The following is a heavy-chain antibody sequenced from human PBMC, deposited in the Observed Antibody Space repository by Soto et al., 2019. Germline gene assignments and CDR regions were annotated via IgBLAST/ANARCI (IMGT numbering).Heavy chain of an antibody. CDR3: ARVEYTGGIFYPFDY. J-gene: IGHJ4*02. CDR1: GGTIRRYD. D-gene: IGHD2-15*01. Sequence: SETQSLTCTVSGGTIRRYDWSWIRQPPGKGLEWIGYIYYSGSANYNPSLKSRVTISVDTSKNQFSLKLSPMIAADTAVYYCARVEYTGGIFYPFDYWGQGILVTVSS. V-gene: IGHV4-59*01. CDR2: IYYSGSA.